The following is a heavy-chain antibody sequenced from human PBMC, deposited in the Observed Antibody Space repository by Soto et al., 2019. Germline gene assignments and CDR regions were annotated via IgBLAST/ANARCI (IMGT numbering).Heavy chain of an antibody. D-gene: IGHD6-13*01. CDR2: MNPNSGGT. CDR3: ARGRGSSGWSESSYGMDV. J-gene: IGHJ6*02. Sequence: QVPLEQSGAEVKKPGASVKVSCKASGYTFSGYYIHWVRQAPGQGLEWMGWMNPNSGGTNYAQKFQGWVTMTRDTSISTVYMEMSRLKSDDTAIYYCARGRGSSGWSESSYGMDVWGQGTAVTVSS. CDR1: GYTFSGYY. V-gene: IGHV1-2*04.